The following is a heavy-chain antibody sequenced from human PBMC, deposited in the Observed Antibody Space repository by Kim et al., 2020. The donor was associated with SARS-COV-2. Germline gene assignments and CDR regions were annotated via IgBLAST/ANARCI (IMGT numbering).Heavy chain of an antibody. V-gene: IGHV4-39*01. CDR1: GGSISSSSYY. CDR3: ASYGYRLMDF. J-gene: IGHJ1*01. CDR2: IYYSGST. Sequence: SETLSLTCTVSGGSISSSSYYWGWIRQPPGKGLEWIGSIYYSGSTYYNPSLKSRVTIYVDTYKNQLSLNLSSVTAADPAVCYCASYGYRLMDFWVHGTL. D-gene: IGHD4-17*01.